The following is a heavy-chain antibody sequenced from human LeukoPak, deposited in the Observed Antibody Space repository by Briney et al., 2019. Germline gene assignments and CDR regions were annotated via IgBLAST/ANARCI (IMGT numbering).Heavy chain of an antibody. Sequence: GGSLRLSCVASGFTFSKYWMYWVRQAPGKGLEWLANIKQDGSAKSYVDSVKGRFTISRDNAKNSLYLQMNSLRAEDTAVYYCAXDVDGGXXXQYWGQGTLVTVSS. CDR1: GFTFSKYW. CDR2: IKQDGSAK. CDR3: AXDVDGGXXXQY. D-gene: IGHD2-15*01. J-gene: IGHJ4*02. V-gene: IGHV3-7*01.